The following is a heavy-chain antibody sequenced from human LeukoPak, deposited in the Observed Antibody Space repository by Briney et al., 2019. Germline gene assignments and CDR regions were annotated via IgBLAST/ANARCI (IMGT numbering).Heavy chain of an antibody. CDR1: GGFISGASNF. V-gene: IGHV4-61*02. D-gene: IGHD5-18*01. CDR3: ARAANWRGTAMVLCYYYYYMDV. CDR2: IYTSGNT. J-gene: IGHJ6*03. Sequence: PSQTLSLTCSVSGGFISGASNFWSWIRQPAGKNLEWIGRIYTSGNTNYNPSFECRVTISMDTSTNQVFLKLRSVTAADTAVYYCARAANWRGTAMVLCYYYYYMDVWGKGTTVTVSS.